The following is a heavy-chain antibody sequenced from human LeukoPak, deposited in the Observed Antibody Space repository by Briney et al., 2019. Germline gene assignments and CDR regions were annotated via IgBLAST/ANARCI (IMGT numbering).Heavy chain of an antibody. D-gene: IGHD6-19*01. J-gene: IGHJ4*02. Sequence: GTLSLTCTVSGDSINSLDLWSWVRPAPGKGLEWVSSISSSSSYIYYADSVKGRFTISRDNAKNSLYLQMNSLRAEDTAVYYCARDGIAVANDYWGQGTLVTVSS. CDR3: ARDGIAVANDY. V-gene: IGHV3-21*01. CDR1: GDSINSLD. CDR2: ISSSSSYI.